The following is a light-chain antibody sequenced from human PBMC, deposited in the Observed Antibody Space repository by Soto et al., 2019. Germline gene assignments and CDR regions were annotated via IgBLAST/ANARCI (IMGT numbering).Light chain of an antibody. V-gene: IGKV3-20*01. CDR1: QSVSSAY. Sequence: EIVLTQSPGTLSLSPGERATLSCRASQSVSSAYLAWYQQKPGQAPRLLIYNVSRRATGIPDRFSGSGSGTDFTLTVSRLEPEDFAVYYCQQYGASPETFGLGTKVEIK. CDR3: QQYGASPET. CDR2: NVS. J-gene: IGKJ1*01.